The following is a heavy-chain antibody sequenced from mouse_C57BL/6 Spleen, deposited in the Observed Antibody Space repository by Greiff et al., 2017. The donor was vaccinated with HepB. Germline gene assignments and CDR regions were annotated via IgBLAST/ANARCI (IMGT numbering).Heavy chain of an antibody. V-gene: IGHV5-9-1*02. CDR3: TREGDYYGSSYDFDY. J-gene: IGHJ2*01. Sequence: EVHLAESGEGLVKPGGSLKLSCAASGFTFSSYAMSWVRQTPEKRLEWVAYISSGGDYIYYADTVKGRFTISRDNARNTLYLQMSSLKSEDTAMYYCTREGDYYGSSYDFDYWGQGTTLTVSS. CDR2: ISSGGDYI. CDR1: GFTFSSYA. D-gene: IGHD1-1*01.